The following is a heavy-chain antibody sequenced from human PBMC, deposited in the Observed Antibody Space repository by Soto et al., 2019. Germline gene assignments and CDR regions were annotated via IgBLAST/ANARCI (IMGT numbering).Heavy chain of an antibody. Sequence: QVQLVQSGDEVKKPGDSVKVSCKASGYTFTHYYIHWLRQAPGQGLEWMGIINPNGGSTTYAQKFRAGVTMTMDTSTSKVYMELNSLRSDYSSLYYSATSENLAMAFDYWGQRTLVTVSS. V-gene: IGHV1-46*01. J-gene: IGHJ4*02. CDR1: GYTFTHYY. CDR3: ATSENLAMAFDY. D-gene: IGHD5-18*01. CDR2: INPNGGST.